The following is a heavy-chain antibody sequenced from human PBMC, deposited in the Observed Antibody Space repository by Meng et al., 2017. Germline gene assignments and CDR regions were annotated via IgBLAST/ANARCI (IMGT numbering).Heavy chain of an antibody. CDR2: INPSGGST. D-gene: IGHD3-22*01. CDR3: VRDWYDSSGYYLV. CDR1: GYTFTSYY. Sequence: QVQLVQSGAEVKKPGASVKISCKASGYTFTSYYIHWVRQAPGQGLEWMGIINPSGGSTSYAQKFQGRVTMTRDTSTSTVYMELSSLRSEDTAVYYCVRDWYDSSGYYLVWGQGTLVTVSS. J-gene: IGHJ4*02. V-gene: IGHV1-46*01.